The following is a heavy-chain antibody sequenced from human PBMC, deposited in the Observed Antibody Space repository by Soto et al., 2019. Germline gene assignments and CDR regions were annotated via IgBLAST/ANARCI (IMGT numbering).Heavy chain of an antibody. Sequence: SETLSLTCTVSGGSISSGGYYWSWIRQHPGKGLEWIGYIYYSGSTYYNPSLKSRVTISVDTSKNQFSLKLSSVTAADTAVYYCARSYEDYGFMIAYWGQGTLVTVSS. D-gene: IGHD4-17*01. CDR2: IYYSGST. J-gene: IGHJ4*02. CDR1: GGSISSGGYY. V-gene: IGHV4-31*03. CDR3: ARSYEDYGFMIAY.